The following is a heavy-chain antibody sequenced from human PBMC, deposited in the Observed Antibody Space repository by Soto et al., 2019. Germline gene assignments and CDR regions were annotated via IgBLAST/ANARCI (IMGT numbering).Heavy chain of an antibody. CDR2: IYHSGST. Sequence: PSETLSLTCAVSGGSISSGGYSWSWVRQPPGKGLEWIGYIYHSGSTYYNPSLKSRVTISVDRSKNQFFLRLRSVTAADTAVYYCARHTPAISISDHWGQGTLVNVSS. CDR1: GGSISSGGYS. CDR3: ARHTPAISISDH. J-gene: IGHJ4*02. V-gene: IGHV4-30-2*01. D-gene: IGHD2-15*01.